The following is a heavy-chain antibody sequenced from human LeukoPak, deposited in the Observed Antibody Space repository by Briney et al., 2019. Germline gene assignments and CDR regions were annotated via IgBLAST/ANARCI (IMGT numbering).Heavy chain of an antibody. CDR1: QFRFPFSHYG. CDR2: IWSDGTNQ. J-gene: IGHJ4*02. Sequence: GGSLTLSCVASQFRFPFSHYGMHWVRQAPGRGLEWVAVIWSDGTNQYYADSVKGRFTLSRDNSKNTVYLQMNSLRAEDTAVYFCAKDAQRGFDYSNSLEYWGQGTLVTVSS. CDR3: AKDAQRGFDYSNSLEY. V-gene: IGHV3-33*06. D-gene: IGHD4-11*01.